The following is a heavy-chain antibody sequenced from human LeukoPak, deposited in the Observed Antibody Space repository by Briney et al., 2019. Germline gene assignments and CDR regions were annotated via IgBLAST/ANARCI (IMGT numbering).Heavy chain of an antibody. CDR3: ARDLLPWAARRGSWFDP. CDR1: GFTFSSYA. Sequence: QSGGSLRLSGAASGFTFSSYAMSWVRQAPGKGLEWVSAISGSGGSTYYADSVKGRFTISRDNAKNSLYLQMNSLRAEDTAVYYCARDLLPWAARRGSWFDPWGQGTLVTVSS. D-gene: IGHD6-6*01. CDR2: ISGSGGST. J-gene: IGHJ5*02. V-gene: IGHV3-23*01.